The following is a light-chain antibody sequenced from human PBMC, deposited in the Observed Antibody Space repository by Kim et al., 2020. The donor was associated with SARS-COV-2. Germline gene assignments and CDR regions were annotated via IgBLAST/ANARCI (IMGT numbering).Light chain of an antibody. V-gene: IGLV3-1*01. CDR3: QAWDSTYV. Sequence: VSVSPGPTASITCAGDNLGSKYVCWYQQKPGQSPLLVIYQDNKRPSGVPERFSGSNSGNTATLTISGTQPMDEADYYCQAWDSTYVFGSGTKVIVL. CDR2: QDN. J-gene: IGLJ1*01. CDR1: NLGSKY.